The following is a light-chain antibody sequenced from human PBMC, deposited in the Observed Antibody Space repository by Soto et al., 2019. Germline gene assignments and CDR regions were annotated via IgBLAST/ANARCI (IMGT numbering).Light chain of an antibody. Sequence: QSALTQPPSASGSPGQSVTISCTGTNSDFAGYNFVSWFQQHPGKAPRLIIYEVNERPSGVPHRFSGSKSGYTASLTISGLQADDEADYYCSSYITSNNLRVFGTGTKVTVL. CDR2: EVN. CDR1: NSDFAGYNF. CDR3: SSYITSNNLRV. V-gene: IGLV2-8*01. J-gene: IGLJ1*01.